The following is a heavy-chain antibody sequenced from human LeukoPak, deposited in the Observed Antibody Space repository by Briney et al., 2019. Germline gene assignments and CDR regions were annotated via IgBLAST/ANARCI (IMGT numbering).Heavy chain of an antibody. CDR3: ARVPHSSSWYYYYYMDV. V-gene: IGHV1-8*03. J-gene: IGHJ6*03. CDR2: MNPNSGNT. Sequence: ASVKVSCKASGYTFTSYDINWVRQATGQGLEWMGWMNPNSGNTGYAQKFQGRVTITRNTSISTAYMELSSLRSEETAVYYCARVPHSSSWYYYYYMDVWGKGTTVTISS. CDR1: GYTFTSYD. D-gene: IGHD6-13*01.